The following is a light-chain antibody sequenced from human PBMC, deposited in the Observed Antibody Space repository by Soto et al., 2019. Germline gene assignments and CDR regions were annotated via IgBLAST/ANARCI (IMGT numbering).Light chain of an antibody. J-gene: IGLJ2*01. CDR3: AAWDDSLSGRV. Sequence: QSVLTQPPSASGTPGQRVTISCSGSSSDFGGYYVYWYQQLSGTDPKLLIYKNNHQPSAVPDRFSCSKSCASASPATSGLRYAEDEDYYCAAWDDSLSGRVFGGGTKLTVL. CDR2: KNN. V-gene: IGLV1-47*01. CDR1: SSDFGGYY.